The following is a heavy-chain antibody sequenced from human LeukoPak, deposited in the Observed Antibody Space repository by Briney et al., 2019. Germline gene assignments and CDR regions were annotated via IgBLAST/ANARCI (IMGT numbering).Heavy chain of an antibody. CDR3: ARGPPYTIY. CDR1: GFTFSSYS. J-gene: IGHJ4*01. Sequence: GGSLRLSCAASGFTFSSYSMNWVRQAPGKGLEWVSSISISSTYIYYADSVKGRFTISRDNAKNSLYLLMNSLRAEDTAVYCGARGPPYTIYWGQGTLVTVSS. CDR2: ISISSTYI. D-gene: IGHD3-3*01. V-gene: IGHV3-21*01.